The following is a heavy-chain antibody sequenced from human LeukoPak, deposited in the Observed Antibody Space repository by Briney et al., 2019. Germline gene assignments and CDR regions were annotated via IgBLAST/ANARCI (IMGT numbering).Heavy chain of an antibody. CDR1: GASISSSSYY. CDR2: IYYSGST. Sequence: SETLSLTCTVAGASISSSSYYWGWIRQPPGKGLEWIGNIYYSGSTDYDPSLKSRVTISVDTSNNQFSLKLSSVTAADTAVYYCARDPGSSSWYREYYFDYWGQGTLVTVSS. J-gene: IGHJ4*02. V-gene: IGHV4-39*02. D-gene: IGHD6-13*01. CDR3: ARDPGSSSWYREYYFDY.